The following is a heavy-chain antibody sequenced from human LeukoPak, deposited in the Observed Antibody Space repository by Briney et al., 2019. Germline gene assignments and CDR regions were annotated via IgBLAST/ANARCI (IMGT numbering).Heavy chain of an antibody. CDR2: FDPEDGET. D-gene: IGHD3-10*02. CDR1: GYTLTELS. J-gene: IGHJ6*03. V-gene: IGHV1-24*01. Sequence: GASVKVSCKVSGYTLTELSMHWVRQAPGKGLEWMGGFDPEDGETIYAQKFQGRVTITADKSTSTAYMELSSLRSEDTAVYYCARTVFGGVGGPFYMDVWGKGTTVTVSS. CDR3: ARTVFGGVGGPFYMDV.